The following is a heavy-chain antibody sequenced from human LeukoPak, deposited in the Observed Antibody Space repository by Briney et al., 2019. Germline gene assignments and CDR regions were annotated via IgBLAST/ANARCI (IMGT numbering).Heavy chain of an antibody. D-gene: IGHD1-1*01. CDR2: ISGSGGST. CDR3: AKDPTTGTTPNWFDR. V-gene: IGHV3-23*01. Sequence: RGSLRLSCAASGFTFSSDAIRWVPQGPGEGLEWGSAISGSGGSTYYADSVQGRFTISRDNSKNTLYLQMNSLRAEDTAIYYCAKDPTTGTTPNWFDRWGQGTLVTVSS. J-gene: IGHJ5*02. CDR1: GFTFSSDA.